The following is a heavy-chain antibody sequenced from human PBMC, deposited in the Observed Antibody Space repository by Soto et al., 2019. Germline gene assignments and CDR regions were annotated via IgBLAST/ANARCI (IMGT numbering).Heavy chain of an antibody. Sequence: SVKVSCKASGGTFSSYAISWVRQAPGQGLEWMGGIIPIFGTANYAQKFQGRVTITADESTSTAYMELSSLRSEDTAVYDCAREHTTVAQFDYWGQGTLVTVSS. CDR1: GGTFSSYA. V-gene: IGHV1-69*13. J-gene: IGHJ4*02. CDR2: IIPIFGTA. D-gene: IGHD4-17*01. CDR3: AREHTTVAQFDY.